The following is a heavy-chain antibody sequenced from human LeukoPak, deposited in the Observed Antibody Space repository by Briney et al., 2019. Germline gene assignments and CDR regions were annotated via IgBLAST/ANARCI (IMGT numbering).Heavy chain of an antibody. D-gene: IGHD3-10*01. Sequence: SETLSLTCTVSGGSISSGGYYWSWIRQPPGKGLEWIGYIYHSGSTYYNPSLKSRVTISVDRSKNQFSLKLSSVTAADTAVYYCARDRGVVGSYNRHFDYWGQGTLVTVSS. CDR1: GGSISSGGYY. CDR2: IYHSGST. CDR3: ARDRGVVGSYNRHFDY. V-gene: IGHV4-30-2*01. J-gene: IGHJ4*02.